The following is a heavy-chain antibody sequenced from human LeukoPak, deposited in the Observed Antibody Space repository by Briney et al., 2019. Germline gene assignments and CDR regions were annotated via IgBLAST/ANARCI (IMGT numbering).Heavy chain of an antibody. D-gene: IGHD4-17*01. Sequence: GGSLRLSCAASGFTFDDYAMHWVPQAPGKGLEWVSGISWNSGSIGYADSVKGRFTISRDNAKNSLYLQMNSLRAEDTALYYCAKDMFLREAVTTEIFDYWGQGTLVTVSS. CDR2: ISWNSGSI. CDR3: AKDMFLREAVTTEIFDY. CDR1: GFTFDDYA. J-gene: IGHJ4*02. V-gene: IGHV3-9*01.